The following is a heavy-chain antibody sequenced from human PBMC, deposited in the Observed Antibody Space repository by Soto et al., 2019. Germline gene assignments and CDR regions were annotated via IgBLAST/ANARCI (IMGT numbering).Heavy chain of an antibody. D-gene: IGHD6-13*01. V-gene: IGHV3-23*01. Sequence: EVQLLESGGGLVQPGGSLRLSCAASGFTFSSYAMSWVRQAPGKGLEWVSAISGSGGSTYYADSVKGRFTISRDKSKHTLYLQMNSLRAEDTAVYYCATPLAYSSSWYDFDYWGQGTLVTVSS. CDR2: ISGSGGST. CDR1: GFTFSSYA. CDR3: ATPLAYSSSWYDFDY. J-gene: IGHJ4*02.